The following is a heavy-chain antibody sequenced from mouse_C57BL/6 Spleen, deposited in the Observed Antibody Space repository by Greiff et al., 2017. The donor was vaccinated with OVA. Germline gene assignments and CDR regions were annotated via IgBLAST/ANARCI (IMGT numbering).Heavy chain of an antibody. V-gene: IGHV3-6*01. CDR1: GYSITSGYY. CDR3: ARGGKLYFDY. Sequence: EVKLQESGPGLVKPSQSLSLTCSVTGYSITSGYYWNWIRQFPGNKLEWMGYISYDGSNNYNPSLKNRISITRDTSKNQFFLKLNSVTTEDTATYYCARGGKLYFDYWGQGTTLTVSS. J-gene: IGHJ2*01. CDR2: ISYDGSN.